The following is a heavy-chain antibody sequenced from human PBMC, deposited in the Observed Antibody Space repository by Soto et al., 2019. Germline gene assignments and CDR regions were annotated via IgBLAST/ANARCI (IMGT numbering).Heavy chain of an antibody. V-gene: IGHV4-59*11. CDR3: ARVGGSGWSPDY. J-gene: IGHJ4*02. CDR1: GGSISCHY. CDR2: IFYSGNT. D-gene: IGHD6-19*01. Sequence: PSETLSLTCTVSGGSISCHYWTWIRQPPGKGLEWIGYIFYSGNTNYNPSLRSRVTISVDTSKNQFSLKLNSVTTADTAMYYCARVGGSGWSPDYWGQGTLVTVSS.